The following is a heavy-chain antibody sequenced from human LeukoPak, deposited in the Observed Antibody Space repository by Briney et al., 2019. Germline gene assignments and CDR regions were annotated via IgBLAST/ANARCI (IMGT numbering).Heavy chain of an antibody. CDR2: IFYSGST. CDR1: SGSISTSNYY. J-gene: IGHJ6*03. Sequence: SETLSLTCTVSSGSISTSNYYWGWVRQPPGKALEWIGNIFYSGSTYYSPSLKSRVTISLDTSRNQFSLKLNSVTAADTAVYYCARHSYCSGGSCYQYHYMDVWGKGTTVTISS. CDR3: ARHSYCSGGSCYQYHYMDV. V-gene: IGHV4-39*01. D-gene: IGHD2-15*01.